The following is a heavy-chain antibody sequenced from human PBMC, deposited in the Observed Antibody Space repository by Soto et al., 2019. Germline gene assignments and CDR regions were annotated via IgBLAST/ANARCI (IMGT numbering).Heavy chain of an antibody. CDR3: TTDLGSSPFWTDPIDY. J-gene: IGHJ4*02. D-gene: IGHD3-3*01. CDR1: GFTFSNAW. Sequence: PGGSLRLSCAASGFTFSNAWMSWVRQAPGKGLEWVGRIKSKTDGGTTDYAAPVKGRFTISRDDSKNTLYLQMNSLKTEDTAVYYCTTDLGSSPFWTDPIDYWGQGTLVTVSS. V-gene: IGHV3-15*01. CDR2: IKSKTDGGTT.